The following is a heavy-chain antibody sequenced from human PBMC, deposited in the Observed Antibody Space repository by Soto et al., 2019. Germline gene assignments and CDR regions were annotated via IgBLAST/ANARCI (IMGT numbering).Heavy chain of an antibody. D-gene: IGHD2-21*02. Sequence: EASVKVSCKASGYTFTSYGISWVRQAPGQGLEWMGWISAYNGNTNYAQKLQGRVTMTTDTSTSTAYMELSSLRSEDTAVYYCATEWLGGGDSYWGQGTLVTVSS. CDR3: ATEWLGGGDSY. V-gene: IGHV1-18*01. CDR1: GYTFTSYG. J-gene: IGHJ4*02. CDR2: ISAYNGNT.